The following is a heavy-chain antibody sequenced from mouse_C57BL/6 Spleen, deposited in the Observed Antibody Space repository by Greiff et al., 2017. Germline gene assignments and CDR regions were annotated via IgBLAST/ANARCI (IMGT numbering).Heavy chain of an antibody. J-gene: IGHJ2*01. D-gene: IGHD1-1*01. CDR3: ARGIYYYGSSSPFDY. Sequence: QVQLQQSGAELVKPGASVKMSCKASGYTFTSYWITWVKQRPGQGLEWIGDIYPGSGSTNYNEKFKSKATLTVDTSSSTAYMQLSSLTSEASAVYYGARGIYYYGSSSPFDYWGQGTTLTVSS. V-gene: IGHV1-55*01. CDR2: IYPGSGST. CDR1: GYTFTSYW.